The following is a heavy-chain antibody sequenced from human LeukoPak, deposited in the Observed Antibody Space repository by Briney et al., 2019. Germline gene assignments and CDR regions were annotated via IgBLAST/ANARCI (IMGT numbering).Heavy chain of an antibody. V-gene: IGHV1-2*02. Sequence: ASVKVSCKASGYTFADYYLHWVRQAPGQGLEWMGWIHPNSGGTNYAQNFQGRVTMTRDTSISTAYMELSSLRSDDTAVYYCARRLEYASSYWFDPWGQGTLVTVSS. CDR1: GYTFADYY. D-gene: IGHD6-6*01. J-gene: IGHJ5*02. CDR2: IHPNSGGT. CDR3: ARRLEYASSYWFDP.